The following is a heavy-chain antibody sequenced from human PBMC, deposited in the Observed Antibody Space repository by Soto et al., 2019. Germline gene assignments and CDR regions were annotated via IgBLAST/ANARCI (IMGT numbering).Heavy chain of an antibody. Sequence: GGSLRLSRAASGFTFSSYAMSWVRQAPGKGLEWVSAISGSGGSTYYADSVKGRFTISRDNSKNTLYLQMNSLRAEDTAVYYCAKDAHLYYDFWSGYHYYFDYWGQGTLVTVSS. V-gene: IGHV3-23*01. J-gene: IGHJ4*02. CDR1: GFTFSSYA. D-gene: IGHD3-3*01. CDR3: AKDAHLYYDFWSGYHYYFDY. CDR2: ISGSGGST.